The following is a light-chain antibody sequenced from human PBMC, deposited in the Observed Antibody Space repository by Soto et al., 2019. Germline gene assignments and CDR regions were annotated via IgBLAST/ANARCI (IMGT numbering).Light chain of an antibody. V-gene: IGKV1-5*03. CDR3: QHYNSYSEA. CDR1: QTISSW. CDR2: KAS. Sequence: DIQMTQSPSSLSAYVGDRVTITCRASQTISSWLAWYQQKPGKAPKLLIYKASTLKSGVPSRFSGSGSGTEFTLTIGSLQPDDFATYYCQHYNSYSEAFGQGTKVDI. J-gene: IGKJ1*01.